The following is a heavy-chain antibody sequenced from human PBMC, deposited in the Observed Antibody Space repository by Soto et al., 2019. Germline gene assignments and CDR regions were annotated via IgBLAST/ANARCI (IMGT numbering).Heavy chain of an antibody. V-gene: IGHV3-23*01. CDR1: GFTFSSYA. CDR2: ISGSGDST. J-gene: IGHJ4*02. Sequence: GGSLRLSCAASGFTFSSYAMSWVRQAPGKGLEWVSSISGSGDSTNYADSVKGRFTISRDNSKNTLYLQMNSLRAEDTALYYCAKVIKGTSASPRYFDYWGLGTLVTVSS. CDR3: AKVIKGTSASPRYFDY. D-gene: IGHD3-9*01.